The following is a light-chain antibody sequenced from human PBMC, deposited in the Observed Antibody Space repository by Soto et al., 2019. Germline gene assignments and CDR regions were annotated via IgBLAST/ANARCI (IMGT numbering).Light chain of an antibody. CDR1: QSVRSN. Sequence: EILMTQSPATLSVSPGERATLSCRASQSVRSNLAWYQQKPGQAPRLLIFGATTRATGMPARFSGSGSGTEFTLTISSLQSEDFAVYYCHHYGSSPNTFGQGTKLEIK. V-gene: IGKV3-15*01. J-gene: IGKJ2*01. CDR2: GAT. CDR3: HHYGSSPNT.